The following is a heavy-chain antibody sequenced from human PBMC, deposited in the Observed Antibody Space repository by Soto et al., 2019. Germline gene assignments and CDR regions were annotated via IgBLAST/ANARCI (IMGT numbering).Heavy chain of an antibody. Sequence: SETLSLTCSFSGVSSSTSTYSWSCIRQPPGKALEWVGFSYGSGVTSYNPSLRGRASISLDTSNNQCSLKLGSVTAADTAVYYCAGMPYTSGLRFDPWGPGTLVTVSS. CDR2: SYGSGVT. D-gene: IGHD6-19*01. CDR3: AGMPYTSGLRFDP. CDR1: GVSSSTSTYS. J-gene: IGHJ5*02. V-gene: IGHV4-30-2*01.